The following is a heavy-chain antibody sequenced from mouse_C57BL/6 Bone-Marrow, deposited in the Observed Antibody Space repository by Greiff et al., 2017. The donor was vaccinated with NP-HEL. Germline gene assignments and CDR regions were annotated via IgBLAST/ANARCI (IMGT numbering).Heavy chain of an antibody. CDR2: IWTGGGT. J-gene: IGHJ4*01. D-gene: IGHD1-1*01. Sequence: VQLVESGPGLVAPSQSLSITCTVSGFSLTSYAISWVRQPPGKGLEWLGVIWTGGGTHYNSALKTRMSSSKENSKSQVFLKMNSLQTDDTARYYCARNPYYYGSDYYAMDYWGQGTSVTVSS. CDR1: GFSLTSYA. V-gene: IGHV2-9-1*01. CDR3: ARNPYYYGSDYYAMDY.